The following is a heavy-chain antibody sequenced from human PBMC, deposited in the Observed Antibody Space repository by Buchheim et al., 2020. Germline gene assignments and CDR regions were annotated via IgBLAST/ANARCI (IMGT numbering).Heavy chain of an antibody. CDR1: GFTFSSYS. Sequence: EVQLVESGGGLVQPGGSLRLSCAASGFTFSSYSMNWVRQAPGKGLEWVSYISSSSSTIYYADSVKGRFTISRDNAKNSLYLQMNSLRAEDTAVYYCARGDGVDTAILYYYYYYGMDVWGQGTT. J-gene: IGHJ6*02. V-gene: IGHV3-48*01. CDR3: ARGDGVDTAILYYYYYYGMDV. D-gene: IGHD5-18*01. CDR2: ISSSSSTI.